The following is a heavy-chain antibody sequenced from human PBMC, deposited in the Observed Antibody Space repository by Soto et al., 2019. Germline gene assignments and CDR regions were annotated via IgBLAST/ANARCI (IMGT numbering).Heavy chain of an antibody. V-gene: IGHV3-53*02. D-gene: IGHD2-2*02. J-gene: IGHJ6*02. CDR1: GFTVSSNY. CDR3: ASGGVVPAAIHYYYYYGMDV. CDR2: IYSGGST. Sequence: EVQLVETGGGLIQPGGSLRLSCAASGFTVSSNYMSWVRQAPGKGLEWVSVIYSGGSTYYADSVKGRFTISRDNSKNTLYLQMNSLRAEDTAVYYCASGGVVPAAIHYYYYYGMDVWGQGTTVTVSS.